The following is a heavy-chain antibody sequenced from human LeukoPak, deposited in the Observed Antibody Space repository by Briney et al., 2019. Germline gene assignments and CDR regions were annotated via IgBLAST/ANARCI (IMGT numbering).Heavy chain of an antibody. J-gene: IGHJ4*02. Sequence: RPGGSLRLSCAASGFTFDDYGMSWVRRAPGKGLEWVSGINWNGGSTGYADSVKGRFTISRDNAKNSLYLQMNSLRAEDTAVYYCARDADYYDSSGFFDYWGQGTLVTVSS. CDR3: ARDADYYDSSGFFDY. V-gene: IGHV3-20*04. CDR1: GFTFDDYG. CDR2: INWNGGST. D-gene: IGHD3-22*01.